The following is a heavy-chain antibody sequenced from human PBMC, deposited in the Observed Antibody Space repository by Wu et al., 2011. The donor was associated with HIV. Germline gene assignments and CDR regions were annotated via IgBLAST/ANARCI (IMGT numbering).Heavy chain of an antibody. CDR1: ADTFSSYT. CDR2: INPNSGGT. D-gene: IGHD5-12*01. CDR3: ARDPPGYPYFFDY. V-gene: IGHV1-2*02. Sequence: QVQLVQSGAEVKKPESSVRVSCQVSADTFSSYTVNWVRQAPGQGLEWVGWINPNSGGTNYAQKFQGRVTMTRDTSISTAYMDLNRLRSDDTAVYYCARDPPGYPYFFDYWGQGTLVTVSS. J-gene: IGHJ4*02.